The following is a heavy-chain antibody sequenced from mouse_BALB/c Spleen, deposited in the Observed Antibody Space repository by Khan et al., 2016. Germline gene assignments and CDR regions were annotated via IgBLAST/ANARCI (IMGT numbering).Heavy chain of an antibody. CDR1: GYSISSGYS. J-gene: IGHJ2*01. V-gene: IGHV3-1*02. CDR3: TRGDYYGSGY. Sequence: EVQLQESGPDLVKPSQSLSLTCTVTGYSISSGYSWHWIRQFPGNKLEWMAYIHYSGSTNSNPSLKSRISITRDTSKNQFFLQLSSVTTEDTATYYCTRGDYYGSGYWGQGTTLTVSS. CDR2: IHYSGST. D-gene: IGHD1-1*01.